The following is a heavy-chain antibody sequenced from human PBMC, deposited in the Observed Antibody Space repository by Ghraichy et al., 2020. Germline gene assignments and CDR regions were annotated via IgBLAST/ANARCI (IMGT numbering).Heavy chain of an antibody. J-gene: IGHJ2*01. CDR2: SSSSSSYI. V-gene: IGHV3-21*01. Sequence: GGSLRLSCAASGFTFSSYSMNWVRQAPGKGLEWVSSSSSSSSYIYYADSVKGRFTISRDNAKNSLYLQMNSLRAEDTAVYYCARWLGSIASPYWYFDLWGRGTLVTVSS. CDR3: ARWLGSIASPYWYFDL. D-gene: IGHD6-6*01. CDR1: GFTFSSYS.